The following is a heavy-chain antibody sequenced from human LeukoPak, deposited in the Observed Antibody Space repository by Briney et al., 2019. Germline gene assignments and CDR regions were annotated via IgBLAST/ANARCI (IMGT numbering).Heavy chain of an antibody. CDR1: GYTFTSYG. V-gene: IGHV1-18*04. CDR2: ISAYNGNT. Sequence: ASVKVSCKASGYTFTSYGISWVRQAPGQGLEWMGWISAYNGNTNYAQKLQGRVTMTTDTSTSTAYTELRSLRSDDTAVYYCAREWGRKSVDESYYGMDVWGKGTTVTVSS. D-gene: IGHD7-27*01. CDR3: AREWGRKSVDESYYGMDV. J-gene: IGHJ6*04.